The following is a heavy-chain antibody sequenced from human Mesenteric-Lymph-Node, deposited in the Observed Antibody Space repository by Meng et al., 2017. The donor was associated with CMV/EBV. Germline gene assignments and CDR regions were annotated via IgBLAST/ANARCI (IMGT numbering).Heavy chain of an antibody. D-gene: IGHD3-9*01. Sequence: ETLSLTCAASGFSVSSNYMSWVRQAPGKELEWVSAITGTGRSTYYADSVKGRFTISRDNSKNTLYLQMNSLRAEDTAVYYCAKLPKTFYDVLTGYSPAGYFDYWGQGILVTVSS. CDR1: GFSVSSNY. CDR2: ITGTGRST. V-gene: IGHV3-23*01. CDR3: AKLPKTFYDVLTGYSPAGYFDY. J-gene: IGHJ4*02.